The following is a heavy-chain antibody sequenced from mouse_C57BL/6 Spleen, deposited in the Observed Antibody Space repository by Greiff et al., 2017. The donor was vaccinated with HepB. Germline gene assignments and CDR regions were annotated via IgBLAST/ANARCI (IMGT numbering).Heavy chain of an antibody. D-gene: IGHD2-2*01. CDR2: INPSSGYT. V-gene: IGHV1-7*01. CDR3: ARGVTNVSFAY. Sequence: VQGVESGAELAKPGASVKLSCKASGYTFTSYWMHWVKQRPGQGLEWIGYINPSSGYTKYNQKFKDKATLTADKSSSTAYMQLSSLTYEDSAVYYCARGVTNVSFAYWGQGTLVTVSA. CDR1: GYTFTSYW. J-gene: IGHJ3*01.